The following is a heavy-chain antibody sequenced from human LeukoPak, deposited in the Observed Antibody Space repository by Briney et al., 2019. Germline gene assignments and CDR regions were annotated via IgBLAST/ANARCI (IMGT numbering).Heavy chain of an antibody. V-gene: IGHV3-7*01. CDR1: GFTVSSNY. CDR2: IRQDGGEV. D-gene: IGHD6-6*01. CDR3: VRDPSYFEYSSSSEGGDY. Sequence: GGSLRLSCAASGFTVSSNYMSWVRQAPGKGLEWVANIRQDGGEVFYVDSVKGRFTISRINAKNSLYLQMNSLRAEDTAVYYCVRDPSYFEYSSSSEGGDYWGQGTLVTVSS. J-gene: IGHJ4*02.